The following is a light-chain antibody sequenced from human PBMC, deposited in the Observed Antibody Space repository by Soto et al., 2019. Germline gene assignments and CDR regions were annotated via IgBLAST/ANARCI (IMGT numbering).Light chain of an antibody. CDR3: QQYDIWPAT. CDR1: QYINTR. V-gene: IGKV3-15*01. J-gene: IGKJ1*01. Sequence: EIVLTQSPATLSSFPGDRVTLSCRASQYINTRLAWYQHRPGQAPRLLIYQTSIRATGVPARFSGSGSGTEFTLTISSLQSEDFAVYYCQQYDIWPATFGQGTKVDIK. CDR2: QTS.